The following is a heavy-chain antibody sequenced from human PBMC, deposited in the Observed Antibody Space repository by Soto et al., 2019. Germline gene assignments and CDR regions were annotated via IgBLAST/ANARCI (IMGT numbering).Heavy chain of an antibody. Sequence: SETLALTCAFYGGSFSVYYWRWMRQPPGKGLDLIGKINHSGSTNYNPSLKSRVTISVDTSKNQFSLKLSSVTAADTAVYYCAREGVDCGGDCYGDYYYGMDVWGQGTTVTVSS. V-gene: IGHV4-34*01. CDR2: INHSGST. CDR3: AREGVDCGGDCYGDYYYGMDV. J-gene: IGHJ6*01. CDR1: GGSFSVYY. D-gene: IGHD2-21*02.